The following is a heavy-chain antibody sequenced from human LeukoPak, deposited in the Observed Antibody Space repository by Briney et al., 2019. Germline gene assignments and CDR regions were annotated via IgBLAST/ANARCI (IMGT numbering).Heavy chain of an antibody. J-gene: IGHJ4*02. V-gene: IGHV1-69-2*01. CDR1: GYTFTDYY. D-gene: IGHD7-27*01. CDR2: VDPEDGEA. Sequence: ASVKISCKVSGYTFTDYYIHWLQQAPGKGLEWMGLVDPEDGEARYAEMFQGRVTITADTSTDTVYMDLSSLRSEDTAVYYCARGPNWSVYWGQGTLVTVSS. CDR3: ARGPNWSVY.